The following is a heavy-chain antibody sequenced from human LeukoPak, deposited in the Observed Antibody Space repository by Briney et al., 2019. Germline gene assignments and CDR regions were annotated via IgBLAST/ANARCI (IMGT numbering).Heavy chain of an antibody. V-gene: IGHV3-15*01. CDR1: GFTFSNAW. J-gene: IGHJ4*02. Sequence: GGSLRLSCAASGFTFSNAWMSWVRQAPGMGLEWVGRIKSKSDGGTTEYAAPLKGRFTISRDDSKNTLFLQMNSLTTEDTAVYYCTTPTTVVDYWGQGTLVTVSS. D-gene: IGHD4-23*01. CDR2: IKSKSDGGTT. CDR3: TTPTTVVDY.